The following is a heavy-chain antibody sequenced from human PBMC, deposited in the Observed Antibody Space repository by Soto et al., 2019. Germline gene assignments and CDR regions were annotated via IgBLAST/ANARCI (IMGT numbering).Heavy chain of an antibody. CDR3: ARCSYDFLSGYVFDP. Sequence: GGSLRLSCAASGITFITHVMTWVRQAPGKGLEWISSIGTADNPYYADSVKGRFTISRDTSKNTLYLQMKSQRAEDTAMYYCARCSYDFLSGYVFDPSGQGSLVIVSS. J-gene: IGHJ5*02. D-gene: IGHD3-3*01. V-gene: IGHV3-23*01. CDR1: GITFITHV. CDR2: IGTADNP.